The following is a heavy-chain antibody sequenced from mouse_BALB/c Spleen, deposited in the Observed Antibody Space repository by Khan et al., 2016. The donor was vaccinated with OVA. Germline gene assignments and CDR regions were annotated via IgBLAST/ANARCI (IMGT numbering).Heavy chain of an antibody. CDR1: GYTFPEYT. Sequence: VRLQQSGPELVKPGASVKISCKTSGYTFPEYTVHWVKQSLGKSLDWIGVINPNNGGTAYTHKFKGKATLTVDKSSSTAYMEFRSLTSDDSAVYDGERDARRYWGQGTSVTVAS. CDR2: INPNNGGT. J-gene: IGHJ4*01. CDR3: ERDARRY. V-gene: IGHV1-18*01.